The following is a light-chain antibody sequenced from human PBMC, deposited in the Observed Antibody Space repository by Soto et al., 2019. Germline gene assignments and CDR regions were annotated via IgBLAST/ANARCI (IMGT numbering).Light chain of an antibody. Sequence: SYELTQPPSVSVSPGQTANITCSGDKLGDKYTCWYQQKPGQSPVLVIYKDNKRPSGIPERFSGSNSGNTATLTISGTQAMDEADYYCQAWDSSTVVFGGGTQLTVL. J-gene: IGLJ2*01. V-gene: IGLV3-1*01. CDR1: KLGDKY. CDR2: KDN. CDR3: QAWDSSTVV.